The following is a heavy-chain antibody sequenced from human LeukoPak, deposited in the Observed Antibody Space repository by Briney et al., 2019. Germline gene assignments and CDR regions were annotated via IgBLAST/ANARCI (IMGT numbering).Heavy chain of an antibody. J-gene: IGHJ4*02. CDR2: IYHSGST. Sequence: SETLSLTCTVSGGSISSYYWSWIRQPPGKGLEWIGEIYHSGSTNYNPSLKSRVAISVDTSKNQFSLKLSSVTAADTAVYYCARAHRTRPITYDYGSGSYYIRGFLDYWGQGTLVTVSS. CDR3: ARAHRTRPITYDYGSGSYYIRGFLDY. CDR1: GGSISSYY. D-gene: IGHD3-10*01. V-gene: IGHV4-34*01.